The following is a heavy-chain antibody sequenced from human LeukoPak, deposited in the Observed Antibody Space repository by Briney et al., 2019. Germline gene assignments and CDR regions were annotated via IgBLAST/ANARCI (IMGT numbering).Heavy chain of an antibody. D-gene: IGHD6-13*01. Sequence: GGSLRLSCAASGFTFSSYAMHWVRQAPGKGLEYVSAISSNGGSTYYANSVKGRFTISRDNAKNSLYLQMNSLRAEDTAVYYCAREGVAAAGTDYWGQGTLVTVSS. CDR3: AREGVAAAGTDY. CDR2: ISSNGGST. J-gene: IGHJ4*02. CDR1: GFTFSSYA. V-gene: IGHV3-64*01.